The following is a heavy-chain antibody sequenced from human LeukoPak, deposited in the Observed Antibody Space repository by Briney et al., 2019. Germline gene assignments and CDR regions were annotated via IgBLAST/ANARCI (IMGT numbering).Heavy chain of an antibody. D-gene: IGHD6-13*01. CDR3: ARVRSWYLVYFDY. Sequence: GASVKLSCTASGYTFTGYYMNWVRQAPGQGLEWMGWINPNSGGTNYAHKFQGRVTMTRNTSISTAYMELSRLRSDDTAVYYCARVRSWYLVYFDYWGQGTLVTVSS. CDR1: GYTFTGYY. J-gene: IGHJ4*02. CDR2: INPNSGGT. V-gene: IGHV1-2*02.